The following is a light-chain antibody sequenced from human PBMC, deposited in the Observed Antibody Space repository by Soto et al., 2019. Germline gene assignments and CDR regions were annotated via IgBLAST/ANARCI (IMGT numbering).Light chain of an antibody. Sequence: QSALTQPPSASGSPGQSVTISCTGTSSDVGGYNYVSWYQQHPGKAPKLMIYKVSKRPSGVPDRFSGSKSGNTASLTVSGLQAEDEADYYCSSYAGSNKIDWVFGGGTKLTVL. CDR2: KVS. V-gene: IGLV2-8*01. J-gene: IGLJ3*02. CDR3: SSYAGSNKIDWV. CDR1: SSDVGGYNY.